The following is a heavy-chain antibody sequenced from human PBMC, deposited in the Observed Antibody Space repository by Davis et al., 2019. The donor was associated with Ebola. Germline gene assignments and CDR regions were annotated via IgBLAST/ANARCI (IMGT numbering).Heavy chain of an antibody. J-gene: IGHJ3*02. V-gene: IGHV4-61*01. D-gene: IGHD2-2*02. CDR3: ARGPGYIVVVPAAILAFDI. CDR1: GGSVSSGSYY. Sequence: SETLSLTCTVSGGSVSSGSYYWSWIRQPPGKGLEWIGYIYYSGSTNYNPSLKSRVTISVDTSKNQFSLKLSSVTAADTAVYYCARGPGYIVVVPAAILAFDIWGQGTMVTVSS. CDR2: IYYSGST.